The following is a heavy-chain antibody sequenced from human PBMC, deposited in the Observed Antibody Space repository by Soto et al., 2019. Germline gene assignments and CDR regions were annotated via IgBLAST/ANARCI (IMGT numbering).Heavy chain of an antibody. V-gene: IGHV3-30-3*01. J-gene: IGHJ6*02. CDR2: ISYDGSNK. D-gene: IGHD2-15*01. CDR1: GFTFSSYA. Sequence: QVQLVESGGGVVQPGRSLRLSCAASGFTFSSYAMHWVRQAPGKGLEWVAVISYDGSNKYYADSVKGRFTISRDNSKNTLYLQMTRLIADDTAVYSCARAGCDGVICYTLVGLRYTMAVWGQATTFTFSS. CDR3: ARAGCDGVICYTLVGLRYTMAV.